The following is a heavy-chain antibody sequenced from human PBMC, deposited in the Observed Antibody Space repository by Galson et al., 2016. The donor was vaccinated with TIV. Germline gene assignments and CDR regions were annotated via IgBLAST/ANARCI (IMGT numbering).Heavy chain of an antibody. D-gene: IGHD2/OR15-2a*01. CDR3: AREREYYVDF. Sequence: QSGAEVKKPGESLRISCKGSGYRFTSFSITWVRLMPGKGLEWLGRIAPSDSYPNYNPSFQGHVTFSVDKSVSTAYLQWSSLKASDTAMYFCAREREYYVDFRGQGTLVTVSS. J-gene: IGHJ4*02. CDR2: IAPSDSYP. CDR1: GYRFTSFS. V-gene: IGHV5-10-1*01.